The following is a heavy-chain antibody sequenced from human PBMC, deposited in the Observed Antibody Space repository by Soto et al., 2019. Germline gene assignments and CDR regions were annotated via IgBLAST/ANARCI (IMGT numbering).Heavy chain of an antibody. CDR2: ISGNGGIT. CDR3: AKGGMTTGCFDY. D-gene: IGHD1-1*01. CDR1: GFTFSNYA. V-gene: IGHV3-23*01. J-gene: IGHJ4*02. Sequence: EVQLLESGGGLVQPGGSLRLSCAASGFTFSNYAMDWVRQAPGKGLEWVSGISGNGGITYYADSVKGRFTTSRDNSKNPVFLQMNSLRAEDTAVYYCAKGGMTTGCFDYGGQGTLVTVSS.